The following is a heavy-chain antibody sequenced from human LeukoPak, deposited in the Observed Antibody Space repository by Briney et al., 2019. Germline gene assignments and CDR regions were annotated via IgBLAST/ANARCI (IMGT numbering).Heavy chain of an antibody. V-gene: IGHV1-2*02. Sequence: GASVKVSCTASGYSFTDYYIHWVRRAPGQGLEGMAWMNPYSGVTNFAQKFQGRVTMTRDTSINTAYMELSRLRSDDAAVYFCARDLSHGLDYYYYMDVWGKGTTVIVSS. CDR2: MNPYSGVT. CDR3: ARDLSHGLDYYYYMDV. D-gene: IGHD2/OR15-2a*01. J-gene: IGHJ6*03. CDR1: GYSFTDYY.